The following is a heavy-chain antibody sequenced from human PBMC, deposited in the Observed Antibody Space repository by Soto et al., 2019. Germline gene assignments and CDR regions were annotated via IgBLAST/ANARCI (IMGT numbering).Heavy chain of an antibody. V-gene: IGHV3-74*01. CDR1: GFGFSGYW. CDR3: TRVWNSGYYSYSAFDV. D-gene: IGHD3-22*01. J-gene: IGHJ3*01. CDR2: ISGDGTDT. Sequence: DVQLVESGGGSVQPGGSLRLSCVASGFGFSGYWMHWVRQVPGRGLVWVSRISGDGTDTSYADSVGGRFTISRANAKNTVYLQMNSLRVEDTAVYYCTRVWNSGYYSYSAFDVWGQGTMVSVSP.